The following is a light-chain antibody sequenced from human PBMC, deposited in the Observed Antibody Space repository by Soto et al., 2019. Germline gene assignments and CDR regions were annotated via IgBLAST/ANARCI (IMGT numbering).Light chain of an antibody. CDR3: QQSDDLPLT. V-gene: IGKV1-33*01. CDR2: DAS. J-gene: IGKJ4*01. Sequence: DIQMTQSPSSPSASVGDRISITCQASQDITNYLSWYQQKPGKAPKLLIYDASNLEVGVPSRFSGRGSGTDFTLTISSLQPEDIATYFCQQSDDLPLTFGGGTKVDIK. CDR1: QDITNY.